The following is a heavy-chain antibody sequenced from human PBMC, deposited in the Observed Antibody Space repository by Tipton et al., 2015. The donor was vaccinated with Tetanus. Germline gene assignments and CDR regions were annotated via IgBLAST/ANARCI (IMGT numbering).Heavy chain of an antibody. CDR2: ISSSSSYI. CDR3: ARDRRIAAARDGMDV. V-gene: IGHV3-21*01. D-gene: IGHD6-13*01. Sequence: QLVQSGGGLVKPGGSLRLSCAASGFTFSSYSMNWVRQAPGKGLEWVSSISSSSSYIYYADSVKGRFTISRDNAKNSLYLQMNSLRAEDTAVYYCARDRRIAAARDGMDVWGQGTTVTVSS. CDR1: GFTFSSYS. J-gene: IGHJ6*02.